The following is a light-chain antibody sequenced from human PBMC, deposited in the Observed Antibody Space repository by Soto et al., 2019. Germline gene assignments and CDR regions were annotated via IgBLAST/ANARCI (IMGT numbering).Light chain of an antibody. V-gene: IGLV2-14*01. J-gene: IGLJ2*01. Sequence: QSALTQPASVSGSPGQSITISCTGTSRDVGAYNYVAWYQHHPGKAPKVMVYEVSYRPPWVSNRFSGSKSGNTASLTISGLQAEDEADYYCSSYTTTSTLVFGGGTKVTVL. CDR2: EVS. CDR1: SRDVGAYNY. CDR3: SSYTTTSTLV.